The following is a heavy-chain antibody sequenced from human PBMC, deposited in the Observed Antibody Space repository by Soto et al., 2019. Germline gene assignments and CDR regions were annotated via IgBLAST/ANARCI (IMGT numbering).Heavy chain of an antibody. CDR3: ARLNDFWSGYQSLFPPPNYGMDV. CDR1: GYTFTSYA. D-gene: IGHD3-3*01. CDR2: INAGNGNT. Sequence: ASVKVSCKASGYTFTSYAMHWVRQAPGQRLEWMGWINAGNGNTKYSQKFHGRVTITRDTSASTAYMELCSLRSEDTAVYYCARLNDFWSGYQSLFPPPNYGMDVWGQGTTVTVSS. V-gene: IGHV1-3*01. J-gene: IGHJ6*02.